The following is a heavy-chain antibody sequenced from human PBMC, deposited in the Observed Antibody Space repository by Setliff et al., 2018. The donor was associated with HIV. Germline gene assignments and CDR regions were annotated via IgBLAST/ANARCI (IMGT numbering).Heavy chain of an antibody. CDR1: GYTFPNYW. CDR3: ARNWGAPNQFDP. CDR2: IYPGDSQS. J-gene: IGHJ5*02. Sequence: GESLKISCKGSGYTFPNYWIAWVRQVPGKGLEWMGIIYPGDSQSRYSPSFQGHVTISADKSISTVYLHWSSLKASDTAMYYCARNWGAPNQFDPWGQGTLVTVSS. D-gene: IGHD7-27*01. V-gene: IGHV5-51*01.